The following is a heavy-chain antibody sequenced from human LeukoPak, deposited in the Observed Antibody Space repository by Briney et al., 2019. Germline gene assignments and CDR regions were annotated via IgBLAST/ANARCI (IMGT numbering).Heavy chain of an antibody. D-gene: IGHD3-22*01. CDR1: GFTFSSYW. V-gene: IGHV3-74*01. Sequence: AGGSLRLSCAASGFTFSSYWMHWVRQAPGKGLVWVSRINSDGSSTSYADSVKGRFTISRDNAKNTLYLQMNSLRAEDTAVYYCVSWAGKYYETSDYSLAPSNSWGQGTLVTVSS. CDR3: VSWAGKYYETSDYSLAPSNS. J-gene: IGHJ4*02. CDR2: INSDGSST.